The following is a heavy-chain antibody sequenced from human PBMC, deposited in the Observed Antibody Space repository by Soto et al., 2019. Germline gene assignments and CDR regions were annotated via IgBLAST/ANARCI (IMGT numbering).Heavy chain of an antibody. D-gene: IGHD1-7*01. CDR1: GGTFSSYA. Sequence: ASVKVSCKASGGTFSSYAISWVRQAPGQGLEWMGGIIPIFGTANYAQKFQGRVTITADESTSTAYMELSSLRSEDTAVYYCARGDRGYGNYVLDPYYYYGMDVWGQGTTVTVSS. J-gene: IGHJ6*02. CDR2: IIPIFGTA. V-gene: IGHV1-69*13. CDR3: ARGDRGYGNYVLDPYYYYGMDV.